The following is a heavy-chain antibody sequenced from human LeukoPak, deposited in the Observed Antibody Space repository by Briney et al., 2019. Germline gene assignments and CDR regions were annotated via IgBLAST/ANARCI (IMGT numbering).Heavy chain of an antibody. J-gene: IGHJ4*02. Sequence: GASVKVSCKASGYTFTSYAMHWVRQAPGQRLEWMGWINAGNGNTKYSQKFQGRVTITADESTSTAYMELSSLRSEDTAVYYCARYAGGHTYYYDSSGYFFDYWGQGTLVTVSS. D-gene: IGHD3-22*01. CDR2: INAGNGNT. V-gene: IGHV1-3*01. CDR3: ARYAGGHTYYYDSSGYFFDY. CDR1: GYTFTSYA.